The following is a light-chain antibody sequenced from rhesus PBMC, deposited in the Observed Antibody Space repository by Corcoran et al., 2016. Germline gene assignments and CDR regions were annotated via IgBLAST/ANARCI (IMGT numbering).Light chain of an antibody. V-gene: IGKV1S8*01. CDR1: QNIYSN. J-gene: IGKJ3*01. CDR3: QHSYDTTFT. Sequence: DIQMTQSLSALSASVGDRVTISCRTSQNIYSNLAWYQQKPGKAPKPLIYAASNLQSGIPSRFSGSGSGTGFTLTISSLQPEDFAIYYCQHSYDTTFTFGPGTLLDIK. CDR2: AAS.